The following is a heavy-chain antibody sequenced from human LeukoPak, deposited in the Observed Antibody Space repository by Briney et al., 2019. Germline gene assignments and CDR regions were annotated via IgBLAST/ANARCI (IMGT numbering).Heavy chain of an antibody. D-gene: IGHD6-19*01. CDR1: GGSISSSSYY. CDR2: IYYSGST. J-gene: IGHJ6*02. V-gene: IGHV4-39*01. Sequence: PSEALSLTCTVSGGSISSSSYYWGWIRQPPGKGLEWIGSIYYSGSTYYNPSLKSRVTISVDTSKNQFSLKLSSVTAADTAVYYCAGLKFLEAVAGRYYYYGMDVWGQGTTVTVSS. CDR3: AGLKFLEAVAGRYYYYGMDV.